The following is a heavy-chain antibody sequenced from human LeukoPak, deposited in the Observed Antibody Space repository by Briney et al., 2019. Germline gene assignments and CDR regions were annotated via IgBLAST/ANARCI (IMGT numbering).Heavy chain of an antibody. CDR3: AKDPTYYDILTGPIKGLDY. D-gene: IGHD3-9*01. Sequence: GGSLRLSCAASGFTFSSYGMHWVSPAPGKGREWVAVISYDGSNKYYGDSVKGRFTISRDNSKNTLYLQMNSLRAEDTAVYYCAKDPTYYDILTGPIKGLDYWAREPWSPSPQ. V-gene: IGHV3-30*18. J-gene: IGHJ4*02. CDR1: GFTFSSYG. CDR2: ISYDGSNK.